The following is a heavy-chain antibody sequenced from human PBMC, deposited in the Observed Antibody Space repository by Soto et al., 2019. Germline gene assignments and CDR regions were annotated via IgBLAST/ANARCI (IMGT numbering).Heavy chain of an antibody. D-gene: IGHD2-15*01. CDR3: AKYEGGGSDPYYYYGMDV. CDR1: GGSISSSNW. J-gene: IGHJ6*02. V-gene: IGHV4-4*02. CDR2: IYHSGST. Sequence: QVQLQESGPGLVKPSGTLSLTCAVSGGSISSSNWWSWVRQPPGKGLEWIGEIYHSGSTNYNPSLKSRVTISVDKSKNQFSLKLSSVTAADTAVYYCAKYEGGGSDPYYYYGMDVWGQGTTVTVSS.